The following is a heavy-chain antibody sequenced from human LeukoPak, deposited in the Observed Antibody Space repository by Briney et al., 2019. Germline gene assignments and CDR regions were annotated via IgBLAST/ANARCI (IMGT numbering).Heavy chain of an antibody. D-gene: IGHD2-2*01. J-gene: IGHJ4*02. CDR2: ISGSGSNT. Sequence: SGGSLRLSCGTSGFTFSNYAMSWVRQAPGKGLEWVSAISGSGSNTDYADSVKGRFTIARDNSKNTLYLQMNNLRAEDTALYSCASHCTSASCYAYWGQGTLVAVSS. V-gene: IGHV3-23*01. CDR3: ASHCTSASCYAY. CDR1: GFTFSNYA.